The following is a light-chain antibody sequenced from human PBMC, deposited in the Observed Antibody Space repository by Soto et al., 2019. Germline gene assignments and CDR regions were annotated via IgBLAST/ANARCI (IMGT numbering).Light chain of an antibody. CDR3: QKSSNWLYT. V-gene: IGKV3-11*01. CDR1: QSVSSY. CDR2: DAS. J-gene: IGKJ2*01. Sequence: EIVLTQSPATLSLSPGERATLSCRASQSVSSYLAWYQQKPGQAPRLLIYDASNRATGIPARFSGSGSGTDFTLHISSLEPEDLAFYYCQKSSNWLYTFGPGTKLEIK.